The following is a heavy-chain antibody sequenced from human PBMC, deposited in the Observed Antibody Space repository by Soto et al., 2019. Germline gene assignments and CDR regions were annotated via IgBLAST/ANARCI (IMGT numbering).Heavy chain of an antibody. D-gene: IGHD3-10*01. CDR2: ISFNSGSI. CDR1: GFTFDYYG. J-gene: IGHJ4*02. CDR3: AKDISKGVTIFDY. V-gene: IGHV3-9*01. Sequence: PGGSRRRSWAASGFTFDYYGMHWVRQAPGKGLEWVSGISFNSGSIGYADSVKGRFTISRDKAKNSLYLQMNSLRAEDTALYYCAKDISKGVTIFDYWGQGTLVTVSS.